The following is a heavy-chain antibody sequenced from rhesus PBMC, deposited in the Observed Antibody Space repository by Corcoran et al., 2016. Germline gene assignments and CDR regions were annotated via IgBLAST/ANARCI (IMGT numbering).Heavy chain of an antibody. D-gene: IGHD1-44*01. Sequence: QVQLQESGPGLVKPSATLSLTCTVSGGSISDSYYWSWIRQPPGKGMEWMGRIYGRGGSTKYNPSLKSRVTSSRDQSKNQFSLKLSSGTAADTAVYYCARDVWDGLDSWGQGVVVTVSS. V-gene: IGHV4-160*01. CDR1: GGSISDSYY. CDR3: ARDVWDGLDS. J-gene: IGHJ6*01. CDR2: IYGRGGST.